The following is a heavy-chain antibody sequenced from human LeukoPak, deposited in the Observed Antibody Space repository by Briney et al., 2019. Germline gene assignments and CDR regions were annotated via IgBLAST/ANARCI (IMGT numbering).Heavy chain of an antibody. D-gene: IGHD2-2*01. CDR1: GYTFTAYY. J-gene: IGHJ5*02. CDR3: ARGHCSSTSCYWVVRWFDP. Sequence: GASVKVYCKASGYTFTAYYMHWVRQAPGQGLEWMGWINPNSGVTNYAQKFQGRVTMTRDTSITTAYMELSWLTSDDTAVYYCARGHCSSTSCYWVVRWFDPWGQGTLVTVSS. V-gene: IGHV1-2*02. CDR2: INPNSGVT.